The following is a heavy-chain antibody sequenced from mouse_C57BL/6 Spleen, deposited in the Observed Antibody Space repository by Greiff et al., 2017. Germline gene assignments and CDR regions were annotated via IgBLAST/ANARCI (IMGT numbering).Heavy chain of an antibody. Sequence: EAGGGLVQPKGSLNLSCAASGFSFNTYAMNWVRQAPGKGLEWVARIRSKSNNYATYYDDSVKDRFTISRDDSESMLYLQMNNLKTEDTAMYYCVRHGYKDYFDYWGQGTTLTVSS. D-gene: IGHD2-2*01. V-gene: IGHV10-1*01. J-gene: IGHJ2*01. CDR1: GFSFNTYA. CDR3: VRHGYKDYFDY. CDR2: IRSKSNNYAT.